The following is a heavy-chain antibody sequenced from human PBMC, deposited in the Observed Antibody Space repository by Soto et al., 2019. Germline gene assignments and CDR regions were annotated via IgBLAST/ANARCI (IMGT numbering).Heavy chain of an antibody. Sequence: GGSLRLSCAASGFTFSSYAMSWVRQAPGKGLEWVSAISGSGGSTYYADSVKGRFTISRDNSKNTLYLQMNSLRAEDTAVYYCAKRARVVVVPAAHYYYMDVWGKGTTVTVSS. V-gene: IGHV3-23*01. CDR1: GFTFSSYA. CDR3: AKRARVVVVPAAHYYYMDV. CDR2: ISGSGGST. J-gene: IGHJ6*03. D-gene: IGHD2-2*01.